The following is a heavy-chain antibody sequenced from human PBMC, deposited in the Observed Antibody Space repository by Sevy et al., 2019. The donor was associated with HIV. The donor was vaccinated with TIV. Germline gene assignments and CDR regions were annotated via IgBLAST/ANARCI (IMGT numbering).Heavy chain of an antibody. CDR2: INPNSGGT. J-gene: IGHJ4*02. CDR1: GYTFTGYY. V-gene: IGHV1-2*02. CDR3: AREYSSSSCVDY. D-gene: IGHD6-6*01. Sequence: ASVKVSCKASGYTFTGYYMHWVRQAPGQGLEWMGWINPNSGGTNYAQKLQGRVTMTRDTSISTAYMELSRLRSDDTAVYYCAREYSSSSCVDYWGQGTLVTVSS.